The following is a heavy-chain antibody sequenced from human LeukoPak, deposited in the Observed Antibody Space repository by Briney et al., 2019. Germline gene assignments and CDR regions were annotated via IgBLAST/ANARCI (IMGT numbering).Heavy chain of an antibody. V-gene: IGHV3-49*03. CDR1: GFTFNDYA. D-gene: IGHD4-17*01. CDR2: IRSKAFGGTP. CDR3: TRNTVTVHFDY. J-gene: IGHJ4*02. Sequence: GGSLRLSCSASGFTFNDYAVSWFRQAPGKGLEWVGFIRSKAFGGTPEYAASVRGRFTISRDDSKSIAYLQMNSLKTEDTAVYYCTRNTVTVHFDYWSQGTLVTVSS.